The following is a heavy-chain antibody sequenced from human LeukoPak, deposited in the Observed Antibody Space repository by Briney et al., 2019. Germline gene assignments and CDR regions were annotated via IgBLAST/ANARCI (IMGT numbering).Heavy chain of an antibody. J-gene: IGHJ4*02. V-gene: IGHV3-21*01. CDR3: VRDKDGDYTFDN. Sequence: GGSLRLSCAVSGFTLSSHRMNCVRQAPGKGLEWVSSISTFGSDIYYADSVKGRFTISRDNAKNSLSLQMNSLRAEDTAVYYCVRDKDGDYTFDNWGQGTLVTVSS. CDR2: ISTFGSDI. CDR1: GFTLSSHR. D-gene: IGHD4-17*01.